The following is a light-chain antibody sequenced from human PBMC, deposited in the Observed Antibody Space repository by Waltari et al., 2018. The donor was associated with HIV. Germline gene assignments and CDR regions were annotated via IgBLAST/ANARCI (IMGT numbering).Light chain of an antibody. Sequence: QSVLTQPPSVSGAPGQRVTISSTGGSSTVGAGYDVHWYQQLPGTAPKLLIFVNINRPSGVSDRFSGSKSGTSASLAITGLQAEDEADYYCQSYDSSLTGWVFGGGTKLTVL. CDR2: VNI. CDR1: SSTVGAGYD. V-gene: IGLV1-40*01. CDR3: QSYDSSLTGWV. J-gene: IGLJ3*02.